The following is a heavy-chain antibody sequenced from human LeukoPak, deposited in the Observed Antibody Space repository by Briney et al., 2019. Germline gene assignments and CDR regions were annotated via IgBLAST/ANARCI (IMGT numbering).Heavy chain of an antibody. CDR2: IYYSGST. CDR3: ARDRITMVRGVITGPHYGMDV. V-gene: IGHV4-31*03. D-gene: IGHD3-10*01. Sequence: SETLSLTCTVSGGSISSGGYYWSWIRQHPGKGLEWIGYIYYSGSTYYNPSLKSRVTISVDTSKNQFSLKLSSVTAADTAVYHCARDRITMVRGVITGPHYGMDVWGQGTTVTVSS. CDR1: GGSISSGGYY. J-gene: IGHJ6*02.